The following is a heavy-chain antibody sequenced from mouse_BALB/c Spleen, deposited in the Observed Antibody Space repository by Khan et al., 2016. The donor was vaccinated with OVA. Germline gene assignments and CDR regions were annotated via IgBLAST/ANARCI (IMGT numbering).Heavy chain of an antibody. Sequence: VQLQESGPELVRPGASVKLSCKASGFTITSFWIYRVKQRLGQGNEWIGMNVPSKSETSLNQTLKDKAALNGDKSTNTAYMQFSCLTSEDSAVYYCASGCYGSPFAYWGQGALVTVSA. CDR2: NVPSKSET. J-gene: IGHJ3*01. CDR1: GFTITSFW. CDR3: ASGCYGSPFAY. V-gene: IGHV1-61*01. D-gene: IGHD1-1*01.